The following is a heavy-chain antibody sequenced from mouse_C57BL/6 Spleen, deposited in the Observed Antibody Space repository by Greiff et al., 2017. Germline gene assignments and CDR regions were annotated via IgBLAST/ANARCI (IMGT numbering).Heavy chain of an antibody. CDR3: AAHDGYYVSFAY. CDR2: IYPGSGNT. D-gene: IGHD2-3*01. J-gene: IGHJ3*01. Sequence: QVQLQQSGAELVRPGASVKLSCKASGYTFTDYYINWVKQRPGQGLEWIARIYPGSGNTYYNEKFKGKATLTAEKSSSTAYMQLSSLTSEDSAVYFCAAHDGYYVSFAYWGQGTLVTVSA. CDR1: GYTFTDYY. V-gene: IGHV1-76*01.